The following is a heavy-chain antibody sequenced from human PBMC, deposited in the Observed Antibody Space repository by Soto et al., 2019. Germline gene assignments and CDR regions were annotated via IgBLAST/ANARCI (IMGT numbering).Heavy chain of an antibody. J-gene: IGHJ4*01. CDR2: LWSDGSNV. CDR3: ARNFIDYGDSGGLDQ. D-gene: IGHD4-17*01. V-gene: IGHV3-33*01. Sequence: QVQLVESGGGVVQPGTSLRLSCATSGFTFSRYAMHWVRQAPGKGLEWVAILWSDGSNVHYGDSVKGRFTISRDNSKNTFYLQVNDLRVEDTAGYSSARNFIDYGDSGGLDQWGHGTLVTGSS. CDR1: GFTFSRYA.